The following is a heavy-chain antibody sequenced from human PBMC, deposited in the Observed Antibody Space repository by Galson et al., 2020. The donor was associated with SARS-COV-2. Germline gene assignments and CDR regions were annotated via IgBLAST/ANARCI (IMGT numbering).Heavy chain of an antibody. CDR1: GDSVSSNSAA. CDR2: TYYRSKWYN. J-gene: IGHJ5*02. D-gene: IGHD3-3*01. CDR3: ARAHYDFWSGYSENWFDP. Sequence: SQTLSLTCAISGDSVSSNSAAWNWIRQPPSRGLEWLGRTYYRSKWYNDYAVSVKSRITINPDTSKNQFSLQLNSVTPEDTAVYYCARAHYDFWSGYSENWFDPWGQGTLVTVSS. V-gene: IGHV6-1*01.